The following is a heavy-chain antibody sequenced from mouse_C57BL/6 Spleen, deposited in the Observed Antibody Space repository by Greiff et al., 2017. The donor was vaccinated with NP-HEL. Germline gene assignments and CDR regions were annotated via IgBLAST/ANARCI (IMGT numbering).Heavy chain of an antibody. CDR1: GYTFTSYW. D-gene: IGHD2-4*01. CDR3: ARRYYDYDQAWFAY. Sequence: QVQLKQPGAELVKPGASVKLSCKASGYTFTSYWMHWVKQRPGQGLEWIGMIHPNSGSTNYNEKFKSKATLTVDKSSSTAYMQLSSLTSEDSAVYYCARRYYDYDQAWFAYWGQGTLVTVSA. CDR2: IHPNSGST. J-gene: IGHJ3*01. V-gene: IGHV1-64*01.